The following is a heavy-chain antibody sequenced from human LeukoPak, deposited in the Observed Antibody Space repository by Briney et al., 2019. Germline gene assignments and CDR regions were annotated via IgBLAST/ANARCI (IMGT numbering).Heavy chain of an antibody. CDR1: GFTFSGYR. CDR3: ARHPTIYDSSGYYGAFDY. Sequence: AGGSLRLSCAASGFTFSGYRMSWVRQAPGKGLEWVANIKQDGSEKYYVDSVKGRFTISRDNAKKSLYLEMNSLRAEDTAVYYCARHPTIYDSSGYYGAFDYWGQGTLVTVSS. D-gene: IGHD3-22*01. CDR2: IKQDGSEK. V-gene: IGHV3-7*01. J-gene: IGHJ4*02.